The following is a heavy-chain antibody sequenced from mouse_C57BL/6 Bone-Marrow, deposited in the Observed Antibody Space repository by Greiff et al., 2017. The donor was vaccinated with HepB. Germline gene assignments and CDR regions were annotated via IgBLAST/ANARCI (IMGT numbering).Heavy chain of an antibody. CDR2: IYPGSGNT. V-gene: IGHV1-66*01. J-gene: IGHJ3*01. CDR1: GYSFTSYY. Sequence: QVQLQQSGPELVKPGASVKISCKASGYSFTSYYIHWVKQRPGQGLEWIGWIYPGSGNTKYNEKFKGKATLSADTSSSTAYMQISSLTSEDSAVYYWARALWPSAWVAYWGQGTLVTVSA. CDR3: ARALWPSAWVAY. D-gene: IGHD1-1*02.